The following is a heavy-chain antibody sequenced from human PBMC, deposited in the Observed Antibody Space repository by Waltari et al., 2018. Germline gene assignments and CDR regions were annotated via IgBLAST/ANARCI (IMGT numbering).Heavy chain of an antibody. D-gene: IGHD1-26*01. J-gene: IGHJ4*02. CDR2: TKEDVNEI. Sequence: EVQLVESGGNLVQPGGSLRLSCAASGFTFSNFWMTWVRQAPGKGLEWVANTKEDVNEIYYLDSVKGRFTISRDNAKNSLFLQMNSLRAEDTAIYYCARGWAHLDSWGQGTLVTVSS. V-gene: IGHV3-7*01. CDR3: ARGWAHLDS. CDR1: GFTFSNFW.